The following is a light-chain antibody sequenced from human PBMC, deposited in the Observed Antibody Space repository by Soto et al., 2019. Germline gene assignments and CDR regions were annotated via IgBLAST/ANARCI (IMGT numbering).Light chain of an antibody. Sequence: EIVLTQSPATLSLSPGERATLSCRASQSVSSYLAWYQQKPGQAPRLLIYDASNRATGIPARFSSSGSGTDFTLTITSLEPEDFAVYYCQQRSNWPCTFCGGTKVEIK. V-gene: IGKV3-11*01. CDR2: DAS. CDR3: QQRSNWPCT. J-gene: IGKJ4*01. CDR1: QSVSSY.